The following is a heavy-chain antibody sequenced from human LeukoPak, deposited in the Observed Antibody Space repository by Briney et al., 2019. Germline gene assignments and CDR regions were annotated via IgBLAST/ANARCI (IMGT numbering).Heavy chain of an antibody. Sequence: GGSLRLSRAASGFTFSSYWMHWVRHAPGKGLVWVSRIDSDGRSTTYADSVKGRFTISRDNAKNTLYLQMNSLRAEDTAVYYCVRDGVSTIPLDYWGQGSLVTVSS. CDR2: IDSDGRST. J-gene: IGHJ4*02. V-gene: IGHV3-74*03. D-gene: IGHD2-21*01. CDR1: GFTFSSYW. CDR3: VRDGVSTIPLDY.